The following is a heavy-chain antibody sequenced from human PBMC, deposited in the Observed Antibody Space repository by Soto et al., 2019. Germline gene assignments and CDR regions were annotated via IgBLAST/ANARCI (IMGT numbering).Heavy chain of an antibody. CDR3: ARDPYIDDY. CDR2: ISYDGSNK. V-gene: IGHV3-30-3*01. CDR1: GFTFSSYA. J-gene: IGHJ4*02. Sequence: PGGSVRLSCAASGFTFSSYAMHWVRQAPGKGLEWVAVISYDGSNKYYADSVKGRFTISRDNSKNTLYLQMNSLRAEDTAVYYCARDPYIDDYWGQGTLVTISS.